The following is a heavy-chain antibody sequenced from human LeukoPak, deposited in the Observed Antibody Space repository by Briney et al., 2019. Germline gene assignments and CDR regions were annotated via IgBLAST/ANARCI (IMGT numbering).Heavy chain of an antibody. D-gene: IGHD3-22*01. CDR1: GYTFTSYG. CDR2: ISAYNGNT. CDR3: AREYYYDSSGYYYY. Sequence: ASVKVSCKASGYTFTSYGISWVRQAPGQGLEWMGWISAYNGNTNYAQKLQGRVTMTTDTSTSTAYMELRSLRSDDTAVYYRAREYYYDSSGYYYYWGQGTLVTVSS. J-gene: IGHJ4*02. V-gene: IGHV1-18*01.